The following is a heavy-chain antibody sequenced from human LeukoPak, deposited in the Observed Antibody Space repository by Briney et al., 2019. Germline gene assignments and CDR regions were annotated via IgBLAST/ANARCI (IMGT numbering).Heavy chain of an antibody. Sequence: GGPLRLSCAASGFTFSSYAMSWVRQAPGKGLEWVSAISGSGGSTYYADSVKGRFTISRDNSKNTLYLQMNSLRAEDTAVYYCAKDQTTVTTLDWFDPWGQGTLVTVSS. CDR1: GFTFSSYA. J-gene: IGHJ5*02. D-gene: IGHD4-17*01. V-gene: IGHV3-23*01. CDR3: AKDQTTVTTLDWFDP. CDR2: ISGSGGST.